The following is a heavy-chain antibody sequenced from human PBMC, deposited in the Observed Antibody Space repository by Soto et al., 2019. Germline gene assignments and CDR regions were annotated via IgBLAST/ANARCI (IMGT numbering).Heavy chain of an antibody. CDR3: ARDDHLIYGQIWAFDI. V-gene: IGHV3-30-3*01. CDR2: ISYDGSNK. D-gene: IGHD3-10*01. Sequence: QVQLVESGGGVVQPGRSLRLSCAASGFTFSSYAMHWVRQAPGKGLEWVAVISYDGSNKYYADSVKGRFTISRDNSKNTLYLQMNSLRAEDTAVYYCARDDHLIYGQIWAFDIWGQGTMVTVSS. CDR1: GFTFSSYA. J-gene: IGHJ3*02.